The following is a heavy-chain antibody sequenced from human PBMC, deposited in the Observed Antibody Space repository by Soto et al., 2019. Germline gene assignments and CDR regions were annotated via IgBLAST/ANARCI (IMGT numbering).Heavy chain of an antibody. V-gene: IGHV3-30-3*01. CDR3: ARPSPRWSYHYGMDV. CDR2: ISFDGTHE. J-gene: IGHJ6*02. Sequence: PGGSLRLSCAASEFTFSSYAMHWVRQAPGRGLEWVALISFDGTHEYYADSVKGRFTISRDNSKNMLFLQMNSLRPDDSAIYYCARPSPRWSYHYGMDVWGQGTTVTVSS. D-gene: IGHD3-3*01. CDR1: EFTFSSYA.